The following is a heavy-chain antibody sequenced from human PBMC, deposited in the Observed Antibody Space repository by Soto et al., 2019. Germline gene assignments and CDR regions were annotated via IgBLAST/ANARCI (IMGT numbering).Heavy chain of an antibody. Sequence: EVQLVESGGGLVQPGGSLRLSCAASGFTFSSYSMNWVRQAPGKGPEWVSYISSSSSTIYYADSVKGRFTISRDNAMNSLYLQMNGLRDEDTAVYYCAKGGSGSSDYYYGMDVWGKGTTVTVSS. D-gene: IGHD3-10*01. CDR3: AKGGSGSSDYYYGMDV. J-gene: IGHJ6*04. CDR1: GFTFSSYS. CDR2: ISSSSSTI. V-gene: IGHV3-48*02.